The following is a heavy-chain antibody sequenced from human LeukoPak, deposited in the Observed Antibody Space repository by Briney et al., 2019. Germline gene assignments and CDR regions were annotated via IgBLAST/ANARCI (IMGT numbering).Heavy chain of an antibody. CDR3: ARERLAVADAFYFDL. CDR2: IYYSGST. D-gene: IGHD6-19*01. J-gene: IGHJ2*01. V-gene: IGHV4-59*01. CDR1: GDSISSYY. Sequence: SETLSLTCTVSGDSISSYYWSWIRQPPGKGLEWIGYIYYSGSTNYNPSLKSRVTISVDTSKNQFSLKLSSVTAADTAVYYCARERLAVADAFYFDLWGRGTLVTVSS.